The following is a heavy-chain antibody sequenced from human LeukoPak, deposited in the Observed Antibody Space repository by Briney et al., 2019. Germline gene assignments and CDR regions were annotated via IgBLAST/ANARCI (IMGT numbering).Heavy chain of an antibody. Sequence: LXXXXAISGSGGSTYYADSVKGRFTISRDNSKNTLYLQMNSMRAEDTAVYYCAKAKRVRYYCYYGMDVWGQGTTVTVSS. D-gene: IGHD2-2*01. V-gene: IGHV3-23*01. CDR3: AKAKRVRYYCYYGMDV. CDR2: ISGSGGST. J-gene: IGHJ6*02.